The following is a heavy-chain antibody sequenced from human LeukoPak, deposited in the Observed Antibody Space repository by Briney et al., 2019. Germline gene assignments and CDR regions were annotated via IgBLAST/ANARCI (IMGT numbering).Heavy chain of an antibody. Sequence: GASVKVSCKASGYTFTGNYMHWVRQAPGQGLEWMGRINPNSGGTNYAQKFQGRVTMTMDTSISTAYMELSRLRSDDTAVYYCASYPGNSSGWPQVDYWGQGTLVTVSS. D-gene: IGHD6-19*01. J-gene: IGHJ4*02. CDR1: GYTFTGNY. CDR2: INPNSGGT. V-gene: IGHV1-2*06. CDR3: ASYPGNSSGWPQVDY.